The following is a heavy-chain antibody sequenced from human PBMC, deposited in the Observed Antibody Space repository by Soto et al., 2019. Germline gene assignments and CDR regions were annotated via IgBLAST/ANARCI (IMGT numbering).Heavy chain of an antibody. CDR3: AKDWELPLLYFDY. Sequence: SLTLSCAASGFTFSSYAMSWVLQAPGKGLEWVSAISGSGGSTYYADSVKGRFTISRDNSKNTLYLQMNSLRAEDTAVYYCAKDWELPLLYFDYWGQGTLVTVSS. V-gene: IGHV3-23*01. J-gene: IGHJ4*02. CDR2: ISGSGGST. D-gene: IGHD1-26*01. CDR1: GFTFSSYA.